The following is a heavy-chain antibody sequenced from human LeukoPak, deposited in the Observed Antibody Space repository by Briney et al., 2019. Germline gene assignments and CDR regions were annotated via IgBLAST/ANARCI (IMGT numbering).Heavy chain of an antibody. CDR2: INHSGST. D-gene: IGHD3-10*01. CDR3: AVFGGTMVRGVKDYFDY. J-gene: IGHJ4*02. CDR1: GGSFSGYY. V-gene: IGHV4-34*01. Sequence: SETLSLTCAVYGGSFSGYYWSWIRQPPGKGLEWIGEINHSGSTNYNPSLKSRVTISVDTSKNQFSLKLSSVTAADTAVCYCAVFGGTMVRGVKDYFDYWGQGTLVTVSS.